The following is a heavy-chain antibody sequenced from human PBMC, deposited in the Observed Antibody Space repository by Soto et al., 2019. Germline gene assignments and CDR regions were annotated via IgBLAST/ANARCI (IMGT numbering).Heavy chain of an antibody. D-gene: IGHD6-13*01. J-gene: IGHJ5*02. Sequence: GGSLRLSCAASGFTFSSYWMSWVRQAPGKGLEWVANIKQDGSEKYYVDSVKGRFTISRDNAKKMLYLQMNSLRVDDTAVYYCARGLSSSSGRWFDPWGQGTLVTVSS. CDR1: GFTFSSYW. CDR2: IKQDGSEK. V-gene: IGHV3-7*03. CDR3: ARGLSSSSGRWFDP.